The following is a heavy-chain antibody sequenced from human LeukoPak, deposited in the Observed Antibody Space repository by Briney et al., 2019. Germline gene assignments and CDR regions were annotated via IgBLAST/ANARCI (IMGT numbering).Heavy chain of an antibody. V-gene: IGHV3-30*02. CDR2: IHHDGSNK. D-gene: IGHD3-10*01. CDR3: ARLLWFGVYYMDV. CDR1: GFTFSSYG. J-gene: IGHJ6*03. Sequence: GGSLRLSCAASGFTFSSYGMHWVRQAPGKGLDWVAFIHHDGSNKYYADSVRGRFTISRDNSKNTLYLQMNSLRAEDTAVYYCARLLWFGVYYMDVWGKGTTVTISS.